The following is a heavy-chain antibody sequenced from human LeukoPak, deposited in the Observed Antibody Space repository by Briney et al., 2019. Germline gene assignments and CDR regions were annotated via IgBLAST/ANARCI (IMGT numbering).Heavy chain of an antibody. CDR2: MNPNSGNT. D-gene: IGHD6-13*01. Sequence: ASVKVSSTASGYTFTSFDINSVRQATGQGLEWMGWMNPNSGNTGYAHKFQGRVTMTRKTSISTAYMEVSSLRSEDTSVYYCARSAAGPNHYYYFGRDVGDQGTTATLSS. CDR3: ARSAAGPNHYYYFGRDV. V-gene: IGHV1-8*01. J-gene: IGHJ6*02. CDR1: GYTFTSFD.